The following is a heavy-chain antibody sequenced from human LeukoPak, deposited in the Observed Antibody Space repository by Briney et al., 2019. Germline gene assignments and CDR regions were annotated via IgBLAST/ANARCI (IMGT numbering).Heavy chain of an antibody. J-gene: IGHJ4*02. CDR2: INPDGDGE. V-gene: IGHV3-7*01. CDR3: SNGIYSNPY. D-gene: IGHD6-13*01. CDR1: GFTFTSYW. Sequence: GGSLRLSCAASGFTFTSYWMAWVRQAPGRGLEWVANINPDGDGEYYLDSVRGRFTISRDNAKNSLYLQMSSLRAEDTAVYFCSNGIYSNPYWGQGTLVTVSS.